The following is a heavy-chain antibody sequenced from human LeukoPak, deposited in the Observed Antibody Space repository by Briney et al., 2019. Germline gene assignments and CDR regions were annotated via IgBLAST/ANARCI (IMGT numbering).Heavy chain of an antibody. D-gene: IGHD3-22*01. CDR1: GFTFSSYS. CDR3: AKNYYDSSGLFDY. J-gene: IGHJ4*02. V-gene: IGHV3-21*01. Sequence: GGSLRLSCAASGFTFSSYSMNWVRQAPGKGLEWVSSISSSSSYIYYADSVKGRFTISRDNAKNSLYLQMNSLRAEDTAVYYCAKNYYDSSGLFDYWGQGTLVTVSS. CDR2: ISSSSSYI.